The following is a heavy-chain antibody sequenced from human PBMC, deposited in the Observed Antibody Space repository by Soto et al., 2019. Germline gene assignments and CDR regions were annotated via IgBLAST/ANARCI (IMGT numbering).Heavy chain of an antibody. J-gene: IGHJ4*02. D-gene: IGHD3-22*01. CDR1: GGCISRYY. V-gene: IGHV4-59*01. CDR3: ARGRHYYDSSGSILDY. CDR2: IYYSGST. Sequence: PSETLSLTCTVSGGCISRYYWSWIRQPPGKGLEWIGYIYYSGSTNYKPHLKSRVTISVDTSKNQFSLKLSSVTAADTAVYYCARGRHYYDSSGSILDYWGQGTLVTVS.